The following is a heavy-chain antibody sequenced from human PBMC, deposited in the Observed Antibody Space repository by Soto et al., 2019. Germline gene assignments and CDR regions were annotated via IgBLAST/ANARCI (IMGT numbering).Heavy chain of an antibody. Sequence: QVQLVESGGGVVQPGRSLRLSCAASGFTVSAYTMHWVLQAPGKGLEWVAVISSDGNHKYYTDSVKGRFTISRDTSTNTLYLQMNSLRAEDTAVYYCARWEQPLFDYWGQGTLVTVSS. CDR3: ARWEQPLFDY. D-gene: IGHD1-26*01. V-gene: IGHV3-30-3*01. J-gene: IGHJ4*02. CDR1: GFTVSAYT. CDR2: ISSDGNHK.